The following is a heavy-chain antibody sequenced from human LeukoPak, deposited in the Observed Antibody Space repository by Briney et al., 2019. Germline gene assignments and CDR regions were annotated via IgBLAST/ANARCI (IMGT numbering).Heavy chain of an antibody. CDR2: ISSSSSYT. Sequence: GGSLRLSCAASGFTLSDYYMSWIRQAPGKGLEWVSYISSSSSYTNYADSVKGRFTISRDNAKNSLYLQMNSLRAEDTAVYYCARLGWATAPLDYWGQGTLVTVSS. J-gene: IGHJ4*02. D-gene: IGHD5-12*01. V-gene: IGHV3-11*06. CDR3: ARLGWATAPLDY. CDR1: GFTLSDYY.